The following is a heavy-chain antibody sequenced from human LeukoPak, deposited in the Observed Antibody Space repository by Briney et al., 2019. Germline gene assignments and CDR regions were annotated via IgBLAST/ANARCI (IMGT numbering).Heavy chain of an antibody. D-gene: IGHD3-10*01. Sequence: PSQTLSLTCTVSGGSISSGSYYWSWIRQPAGKGLEWIGRIYTSGSTNYNPSLKSRVTISVDTSKNQFSLKLSSVTAADTAVYYCARSGSQDYWGQGTLVTVSS. CDR1: GGSISSGSYY. V-gene: IGHV4-61*02. CDR2: IYTSGST. J-gene: IGHJ4*02. CDR3: ARSGSQDY.